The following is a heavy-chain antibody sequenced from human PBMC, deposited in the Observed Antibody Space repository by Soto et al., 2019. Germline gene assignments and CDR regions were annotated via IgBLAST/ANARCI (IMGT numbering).Heavy chain of an antibody. CDR2: ISSSSSTI. CDR3: ARGVEGFSAYYYYYYYMDV. V-gene: IGHV3-48*01. J-gene: IGHJ6*03. CDR1: GFTFSSYS. D-gene: IGHD3-10*01. Sequence: GGSLRLSCAASGFTFSSYSMNWVRQAPGKGLEWVSYISSSSSTIYYADSVKGRFTISRDNAKNSLYLQMNSLRAEDTAVYYCARGVEGFSAYYYYYYYMDVWGKGTTVTVSS.